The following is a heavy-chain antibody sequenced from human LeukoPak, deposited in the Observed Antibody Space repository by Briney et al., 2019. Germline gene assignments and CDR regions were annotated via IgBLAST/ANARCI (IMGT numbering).Heavy chain of an antibody. CDR2: ISSSGSTI. D-gene: IGHD6-19*01. J-gene: IGHJ4*02. Sequence: SGGSLRLSCAASGFTFSSYEMNWVRQAPGKGLEWVSYISSSGSTIYYADSVKGRFTISRDNAKNSLYLQMNSLRAEDTAVYYCARGTSGYSSGWYFRGKYLDYWGQGTLVTVSS. V-gene: IGHV3-48*03. CDR1: GFTFSSYE. CDR3: ARGTSGYSSGWYFRGKYLDY.